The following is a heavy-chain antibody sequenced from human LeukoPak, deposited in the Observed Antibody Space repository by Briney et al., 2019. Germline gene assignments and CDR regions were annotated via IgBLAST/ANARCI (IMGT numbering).Heavy chain of an antibody. D-gene: IGHD6-6*01. J-gene: IGHJ5*02. Sequence: RGSLRLSCAASGFTLSSYSMNWVRQAPGKGLEWVSSISSSSSYIYYADSVKGRFTISRDNAKKSVYLQMNSLRVEDTAVYYCARGSSNIAARNNWFDPWGQGTLVTVSS. V-gene: IGHV3-21*01. CDR3: ARGSSNIAARNNWFDP. CDR1: GFTLSSYS. CDR2: ISSSSSYI.